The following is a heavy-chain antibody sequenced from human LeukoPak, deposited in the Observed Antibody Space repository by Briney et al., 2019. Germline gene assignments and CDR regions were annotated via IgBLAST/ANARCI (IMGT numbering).Heavy chain of an antibody. CDR1: GFTFSSHA. V-gene: IGHV3-30*04. J-gene: IGHJ4*02. CDR2: VSYDGRIN. CDR3: ARDLSRTYTVGY. Sequence: GGSLRLSCAASGFTFSSHAMHWVRQAPGKGLEWVAFVSYDGRINSYADFVKGRFTISRDNSKNTLYLQMNTLRREDAAVYFCARDLSRTYTVGYWGQGTLVTVSS. D-gene: IGHD2-2*02.